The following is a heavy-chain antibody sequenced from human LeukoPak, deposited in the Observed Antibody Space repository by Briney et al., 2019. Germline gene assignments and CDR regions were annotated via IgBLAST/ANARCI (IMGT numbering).Heavy chain of an antibody. Sequence: GGSLRLSCAASGFTFSSYAMSWVRQAPGKGLEWVSVISSNSGGTYYADSVKGRVSISRDNSKNTMYLEMNSLRAEDMAVYYCAKGGEDTAMVNDYWGQGTLVTVSS. CDR3: AKGGEDTAMVNDY. CDR2: ISSNSGGT. J-gene: IGHJ4*02. D-gene: IGHD5-18*01. CDR1: GFTFSSYA. V-gene: IGHV3-23*01.